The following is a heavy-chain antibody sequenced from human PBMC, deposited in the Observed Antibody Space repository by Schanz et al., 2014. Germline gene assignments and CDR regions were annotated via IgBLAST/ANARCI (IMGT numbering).Heavy chain of an antibody. CDR2: ISSDVNST. CDR3: AKDHAGSDILTALGN. D-gene: IGHD3-9*01. V-gene: IGHV3-64*04. J-gene: IGHJ4*02. CDR1: GFTFSSYT. Sequence: VQLVESGGALVQPGGSLRLSCSVSGFTFSSYTMHWVRQAPGKGLEYVSAISSDVNSTYYADSVKNRFTISRDNSKNTLYLQMNSLRAEDTAVYYCAKDHAGSDILTALGNWGQGTLVTVSS.